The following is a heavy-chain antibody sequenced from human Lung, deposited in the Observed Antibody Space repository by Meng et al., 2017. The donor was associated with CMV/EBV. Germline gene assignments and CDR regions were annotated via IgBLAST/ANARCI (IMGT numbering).Heavy chain of an antibody. CDR2: IRYDGNNK. V-gene: IGHV3-30*02. J-gene: IGHJ4*02. CDR1: GFTFSIYG. D-gene: IGHD6-13*01. Sequence: GGSLRLXXAASGFTFSIYGMHWVRQAPGKGLEWVAFIRYDGNNKYYRDSVKGRFTISRDNSKNTLYLQMNRLRPDDTAVYYCASYTQAWYNSSSWGQGTLVTVSS. CDR3: ASYTQAWYNSSS.